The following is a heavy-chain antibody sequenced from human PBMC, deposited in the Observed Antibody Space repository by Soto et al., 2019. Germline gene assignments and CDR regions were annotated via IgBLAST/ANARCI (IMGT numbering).Heavy chain of an antibody. CDR2: ISWNSGSI. J-gene: IGHJ4*02. D-gene: IGHD3-3*01. Sequence: GGSLILSCAASGFTFDYYAMHWVRQAPGKGLEWVSGISWNSGSIGYADSVKGRFTISRDNAKNSLYLQMNSLRAEDTALYYCAKASPQYYDFWSGVYYFDYWGQGTLVTVSS. CDR3: AKASPQYYDFWSGVYYFDY. CDR1: GFTFDYYA. V-gene: IGHV3-9*01.